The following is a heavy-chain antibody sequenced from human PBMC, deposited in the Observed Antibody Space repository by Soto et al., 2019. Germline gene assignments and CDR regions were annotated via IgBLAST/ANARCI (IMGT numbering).Heavy chain of an antibody. CDR1: GFTFSSYS. J-gene: IGHJ6*02. CDR3: AQSRWGELSNYGMDV. CDR2: ISSSSSTI. D-gene: IGHD1-26*01. Sequence: PGGSLRLSCAASGFTFSSYSMNWVRQAPGKGLEWVSYISSSSSTIYYADSVKGRFTISRDNAKNSLYLQMNSLRDEDTAVYYCAQSRWGELSNYGMDVWGQGTTVTVSS. V-gene: IGHV3-48*02.